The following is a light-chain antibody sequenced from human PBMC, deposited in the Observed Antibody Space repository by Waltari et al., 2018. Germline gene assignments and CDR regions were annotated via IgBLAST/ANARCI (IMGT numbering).Light chain of an antibody. CDR1: ALPTQY. CDR2: KGS. CDR3: QSANSNGTFVV. Sequence: SYELTQPPSVSVSPGQTARITCSGDALPTQYAYWYQQKPGQAPVLVIFKGSERPSGIPERFSGSSSGTTVTLTISGVQAEDEADYYCQSANSNGTFVVFGGGTKLSVL. J-gene: IGLJ2*01. V-gene: IGLV3-25*03.